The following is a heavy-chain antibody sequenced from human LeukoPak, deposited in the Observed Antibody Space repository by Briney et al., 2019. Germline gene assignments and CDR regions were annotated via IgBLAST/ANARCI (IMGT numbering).Heavy chain of an antibody. J-gene: IGHJ4*02. CDR1: GGSISSGGYY. Sequence: SQTLSLTCTVSGGSISSGGYYWSWIRQPPGKGLEWIGYIYHSGTAYYNPSLKSRVTMSVDRSKNQFSLKVSSVTAADTAVYYCARGRLYFDYWGQGTLVTVSS. CDR3: ARGRLYFDY. CDR2: IYHSGTA. D-gene: IGHD2-21*01. V-gene: IGHV4-30-2*01.